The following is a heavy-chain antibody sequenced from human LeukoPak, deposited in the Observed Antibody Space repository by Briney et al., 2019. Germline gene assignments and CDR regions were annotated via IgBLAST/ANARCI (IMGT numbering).Heavy chain of an antibody. V-gene: IGHV7-4-1*02. Sequence: ASVKVSCKASGYTFTSYTMNWVRQAPGQGLEWMGWINTNTGNPTYAQGFTGRFVFSLDTSVSTAYLQISSLKAEDTAVYYCARGDIKERVQDAFDIWGQGTMVTVSS. CDR3: ARGDIKERVQDAFDI. J-gene: IGHJ3*02. CDR1: GYTFTSYT. CDR2: INTNTGNP. D-gene: IGHD3-10*01.